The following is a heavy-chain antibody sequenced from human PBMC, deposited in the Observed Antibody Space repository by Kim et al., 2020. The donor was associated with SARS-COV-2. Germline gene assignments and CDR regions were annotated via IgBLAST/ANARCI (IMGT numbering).Heavy chain of an antibody. CDR1: GYSFSNYW. CDR2: IYPGDSDT. J-gene: IGHJ6*02. D-gene: IGHD3-16*01. V-gene: IGHV5-51*01. Sequence: GESLKISCKGSGYSFSNYWIGWVRQMPGKGLEWMGLIYPGDSDTRYSPSFQGQVTISADKSISTAFLQWSSLEASDTAMYYCARHGGTGSYYFGMEVGGQGTTVTVSS. CDR3: ARHGGTGSYYFGMEV.